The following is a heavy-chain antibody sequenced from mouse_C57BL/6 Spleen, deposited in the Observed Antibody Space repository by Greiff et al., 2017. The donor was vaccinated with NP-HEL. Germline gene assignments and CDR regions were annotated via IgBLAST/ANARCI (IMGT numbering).Heavy chain of an antibody. CDR2: IRNKANGYTT. J-gene: IGHJ4*01. CDR1: GFTFTDYY. D-gene: IGHD4-1*01. Sequence: EVKLMESGGGLVQPGGSLSLSCAASGFTFTDYYMSWVRQPPGKALEWLGFIRNKANGYTTEYSASVKGRFTISRDNSQSILYLQMNALRAEDSATYYCARYTNWEGYAMDYWGQGTSVTVSS. CDR3: ARYTNWEGYAMDY. V-gene: IGHV7-3*01.